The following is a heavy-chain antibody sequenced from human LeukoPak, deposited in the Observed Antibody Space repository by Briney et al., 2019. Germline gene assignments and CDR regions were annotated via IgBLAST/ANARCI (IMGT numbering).Heavy chain of an antibody. J-gene: IGHJ2*01. Sequence: PSETLSLTCTVSGYSISSGYYWGWIRQPPGKGLEWIGSINHSGNTYYNPSLKSRVTISVDTSKNHFSLKLRSVTAADTAVYYCARVAQKLERIAVAGTSEWRANWYFDLWGRGTLVTVSS. CDR1: GYSISSGYY. CDR2: INHSGNT. CDR3: ARVAQKLERIAVAGTSEWRANWYFDL. D-gene: IGHD6-19*01. V-gene: IGHV4-38-2*02.